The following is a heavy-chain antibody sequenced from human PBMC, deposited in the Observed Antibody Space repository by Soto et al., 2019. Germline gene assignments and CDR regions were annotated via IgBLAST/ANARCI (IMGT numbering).Heavy chain of an antibody. V-gene: IGHV1-2*04. Sequence: ASVKVSCKASGYTFTGYYMHWVRQAPGQGLEWMGWINPNSGGTNYAQNFQGWVTMTRDTSISTAYGEVCRWTPYDTAVYYCAGGARHTTAPSYYCYGIDGQHQRCTVTVSS. CDR2: INPNSGGT. J-gene: IGHJ6*02. D-gene: IGHD2-2*01. CDR1: GYTFTGYY. CDR3: AGGARHTTAPSYYCYGIDG.